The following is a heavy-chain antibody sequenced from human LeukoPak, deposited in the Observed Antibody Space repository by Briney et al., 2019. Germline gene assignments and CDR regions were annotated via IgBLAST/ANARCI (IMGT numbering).Heavy chain of an antibody. CDR2: ISWNSGSI. V-gene: IGHV3-9*01. J-gene: IGHJ4*02. CDR3: AKDIEY. CDR1: GFTFDDYA. Sequence: GGSLRLSCAASGFTFDDYAMHWVWQAPGKGLEWVSGISWNSGSIGYADSVKGRFTISRDNAKNSLYLQMNSLRAEDTALYYCAKDIEYWGQGTLVTVSS.